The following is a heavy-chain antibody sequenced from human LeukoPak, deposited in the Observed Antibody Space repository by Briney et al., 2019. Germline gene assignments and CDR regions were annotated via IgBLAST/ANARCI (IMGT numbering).Heavy chain of an antibody. CDR2: INPNSGGT. Sequence: ASVKVSCKASGYTLTDYHMHWVRQAPGQGLEWMGRINPNSGGTNYAQKFQGRVTMTRDTSISTVYMELSRLRSDDTAVYYCARVGYYESSGYYEYWGQGTLVTVSS. CDR1: GYTLTDYH. V-gene: IGHV1-2*06. D-gene: IGHD3-22*01. CDR3: ARVGYYESSGYYEY. J-gene: IGHJ4*02.